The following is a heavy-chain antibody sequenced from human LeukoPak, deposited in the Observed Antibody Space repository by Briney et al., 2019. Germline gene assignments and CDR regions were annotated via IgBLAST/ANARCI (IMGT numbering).Heavy chain of an antibody. J-gene: IGHJ4*02. CDR1: GFTFSSYS. CDR2: ISSSSSYI. V-gene: IGHV3-21*01. CDR3: ARGRSERITVGGVIVKFDY. D-gene: IGHD3-16*02. Sequence: GGSLRLSCAASGFTFSSYSMNWVRQAPGKGLEWVSSISSSSSYIYYADSVKGRFTISRDNAKNSLYLQMNSLRAEDTAVYYCARGRSERITVGGVIVKFDYWGQGTLVTVSS.